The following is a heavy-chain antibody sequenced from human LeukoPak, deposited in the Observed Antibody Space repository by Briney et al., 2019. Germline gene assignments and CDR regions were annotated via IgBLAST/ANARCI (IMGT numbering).Heavy chain of an antibody. CDR3: ARGGNYYDSSGYFGFDY. Sequence: SQTLSLTCTVSGGSISSGNYYWSWIRQPPGKGLEWTGYFYYSGSTYYNPSLKSRVTISVDTSKNQFSLKLTSVTAADTAVYYCARGGNYYDSSGYFGFDYWGQGTLVTVSS. CDR1: GGSISSGNYY. CDR2: FYYSGST. V-gene: IGHV4-30-4*01. D-gene: IGHD3-22*01. J-gene: IGHJ4*02.